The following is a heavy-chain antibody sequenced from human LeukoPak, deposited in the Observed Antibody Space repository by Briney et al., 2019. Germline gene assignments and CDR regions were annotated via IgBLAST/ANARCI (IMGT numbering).Heavy chain of an antibody. Sequence: QSGGSLRLSCAAAGFTFSSYGMSWVRQAPGKGLEWVSAISGSGGSTYYADSVKGRFTISRDNSKNTLYLQMNSLRAEDTALYYCAKGGYCSGGSCYDDYWGRGTLVTVSS. J-gene: IGHJ4*02. V-gene: IGHV3-23*01. D-gene: IGHD2-15*01. CDR1: GFTFSSYG. CDR2: ISGSGGST. CDR3: AKGGYCSGGSCYDDY.